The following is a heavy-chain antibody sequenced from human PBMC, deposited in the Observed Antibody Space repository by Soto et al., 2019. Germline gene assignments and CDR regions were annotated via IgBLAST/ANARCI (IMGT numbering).Heavy chain of an antibody. CDR1: GGSISTNDR. D-gene: IGHD2-8*01. V-gene: IGHV4-4*02. Sequence: QVQLQESGPGLVKPSETLSLTCAVSGGSISTNDRWTWVRQPPGKGLEWIGDIHHTGSTTNYSPSLQSRVTVSIDKSENQFSLRLTSVTAADTAVYYCATRDCTNNVCHFPWGQGTLVTVSS. CDR3: ATRDCTNNVCHFP. CDR2: IHHTGSTT. J-gene: IGHJ5*02.